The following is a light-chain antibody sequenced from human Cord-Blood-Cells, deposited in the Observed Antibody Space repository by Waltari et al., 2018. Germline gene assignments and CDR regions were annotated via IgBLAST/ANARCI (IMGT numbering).Light chain of an antibody. J-gene: IGLJ1*01. CDR3: CSYAGSSTYV. CDR1: SSDVGSYNL. V-gene: IGLV2-23*01. CDR2: EGS. Sequence: QSALTQPASVSGSPGQSITISCTGTSSDVGSYNLVSWYQQRPGKAPKLMIYEGSKRPSGVPNRFSGSKSGNTASLTISGLQAEDEADYYCCSYAGSSTYVFGTGTKVTVL.